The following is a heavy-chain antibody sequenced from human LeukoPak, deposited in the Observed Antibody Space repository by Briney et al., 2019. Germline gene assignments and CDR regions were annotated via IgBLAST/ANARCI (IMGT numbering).Heavy chain of an antibody. CDR3: ARADGSSWSEGYYYGMDV. CDR1: GYTFTGYY. J-gene: IGHJ6*02. CDR2: INPNSGGT. V-gene: IGHV1-2*04. Sequence: ASVKVSCTASGYTFTGYYMHWVRQAPGQGLEWMGWINPNSGGTNYAQKFQGWVTMTRDTSISTAYMELSRLRSDDTAVYYCARADGSSWSEGYYYGMDVWGQGTTVTVSS. D-gene: IGHD6-13*01.